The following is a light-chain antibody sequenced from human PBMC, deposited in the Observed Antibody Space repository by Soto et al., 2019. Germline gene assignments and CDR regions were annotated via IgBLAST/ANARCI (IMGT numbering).Light chain of an antibody. CDR3: QQYGSSGT. CDR2: GAS. J-gene: IGKJ1*01. CDR1: QSVGSY. V-gene: IGKV3-20*01. Sequence: EIVLIQSPATLSLSPGARATLSCRASQSVGSYLAWYQQKPGQAPRLLIYGASNRATGIPDRFSGSGSGTDFTLTISRLEPEDFAVDYCQQYGSSGTFGQGTKVDIK.